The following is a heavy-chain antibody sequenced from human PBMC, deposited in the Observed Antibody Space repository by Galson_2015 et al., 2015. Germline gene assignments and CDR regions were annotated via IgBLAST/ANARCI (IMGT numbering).Heavy chain of an antibody. CDR3: AKHIAIAGNVAPFDI. D-gene: IGHD6-19*01. Sequence: SLRLSCAGSGFTFSSYAMSWVRQAPGKGLEWVSVISGSGGDTYYADSMKGRFTISRDNSKNTLFLQMNSLRGEDTALYYCAKHIAIAGNVAPFDIWGQGTLVTVSS. CDR1: GFTFSSYA. J-gene: IGHJ3*02. CDR2: ISGSGGDT. V-gene: IGHV3-23*01.